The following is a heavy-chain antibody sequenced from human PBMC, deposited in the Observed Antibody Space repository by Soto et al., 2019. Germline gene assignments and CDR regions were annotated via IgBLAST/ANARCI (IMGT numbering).Heavy chain of an antibody. V-gene: IGHV1-2*02. CDR1: GYTFTGYY. D-gene: IGHD3-10*01. CDR3: ARDWIDYYGSGSYYNVGWFDP. J-gene: IGHJ5*02. CDR2: INPNSGGT. Sequence: ASVKVSCKASGYTFTGYYMHWVRQAPGQGLEWMGWINPNSGGTNYAQKFQGRVTMTRDTSISTAYMGLSRLRSDDTAGYYCARDWIDYYGSGSYYNVGWFDPWGQGTLVTV.